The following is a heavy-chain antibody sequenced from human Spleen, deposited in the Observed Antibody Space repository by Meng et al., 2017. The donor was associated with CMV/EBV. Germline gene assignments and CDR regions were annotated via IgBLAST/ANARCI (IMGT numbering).Heavy chain of an antibody. V-gene: IGHV3-23*01. CDR3: AKYSAVGERLYYFDY. CDR1: EFTFSGYW. D-gene: IGHD2-21*01. CDR2: IGATAGGT. Sequence: GESLKISCAASEFTFSGYWMSWVRQAPGKGLEWVSAIGATAGGTYYADSVKGRFTISRDNAKNTLYLQMNSLRAEDTAVYYCAKYSAVGERLYYFDYWGQGTLVTVSS. J-gene: IGHJ4*02.